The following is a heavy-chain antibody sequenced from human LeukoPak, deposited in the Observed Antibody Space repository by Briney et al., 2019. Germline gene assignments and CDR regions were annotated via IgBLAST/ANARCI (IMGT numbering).Heavy chain of an antibody. D-gene: IGHD6-19*01. CDR1: GGSISSGGYY. Sequence: SETLSLTCTVSGGSISSGGYYWSWIRQHPGKGLEWIGYIYYSGSTYYNPSLKSRVTISVDTSKNQFSLKLSSVTAADTAVYYCARVNAVAGMRYFDYWGQGTLVTVSS. CDR3: ARVNAVAGMRYFDY. J-gene: IGHJ4*02. V-gene: IGHV4-31*03. CDR2: IYYSGST.